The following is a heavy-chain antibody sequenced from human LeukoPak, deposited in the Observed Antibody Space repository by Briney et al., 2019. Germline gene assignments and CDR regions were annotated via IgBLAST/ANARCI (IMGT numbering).Heavy chain of an antibody. CDR2: INPNSGGT. D-gene: IGHD5-24*01. V-gene: IGHV1-2*06. CDR3: ARVGWRWLQFPDY. CDR1: GYTFTGYY. J-gene: IGHJ4*02. Sequence: GASVKVSCKASGYTFTGYYMHWVRQAPGQGLEWMGRINPNSGGTNYAQKFQGRVAMNRDTSISTAYMELSRLRSDDTAVYYCARVGWRWLQFPDYWGQGTLVTFSS.